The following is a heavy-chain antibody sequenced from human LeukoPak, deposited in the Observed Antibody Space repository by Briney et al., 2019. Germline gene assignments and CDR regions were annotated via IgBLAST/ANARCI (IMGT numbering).Heavy chain of an antibody. D-gene: IGHD3-16*01. CDR2: IIPILGIA. CDR1: GGTFSSYA. V-gene: IGHV1-69*04. CDR3: ARVWEFDY. Sequence: SVKVSCKASGGTFSSYAISWVRQAPGQGLEWMGRIIPILGIANYAQKFQGRVTITADKSTSTAYMELRSLRSDDTAVYYCARVWEFDYWGQGTLVTVSS. J-gene: IGHJ4*02.